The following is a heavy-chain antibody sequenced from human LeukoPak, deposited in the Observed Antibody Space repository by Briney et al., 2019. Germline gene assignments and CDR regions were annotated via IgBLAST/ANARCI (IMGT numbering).Heavy chain of an antibody. CDR2: IIPILGIA. CDR3: ASGSSWSVDY. J-gene: IGHJ4*02. CDR1: GGTFSSYA. Sequence: GASVKVSCRASGGTFSSYAISWVRQAPGQVLEWMGRIIPILGIANYAQKFQGRVTITADKSTSTAYMELSSLRSEDTAVYYCASGSSWSVDYWGQGTLVTVSS. V-gene: IGHV1-69*04. D-gene: IGHD6-13*01.